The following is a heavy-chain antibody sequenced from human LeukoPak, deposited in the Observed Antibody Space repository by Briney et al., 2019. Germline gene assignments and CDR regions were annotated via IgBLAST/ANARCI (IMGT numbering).Heavy chain of an antibody. CDR1: GFMFSSNW. CDR2: IKEDGTET. V-gene: IGHV3-7*03. J-gene: IGHJ4*02. CDR3: AKEGRSLQTH. D-gene: IGHD5-24*01. Sequence: PGGSLRLSCAASGFMFSSNWMSWVRLAPGKGLEWVANIKEDGTETYYVDSVKGRFTISRDNAKNSLYLQMNSLRVEDTAVYYCAKEGRSLQTHRGQGTLVTVSS.